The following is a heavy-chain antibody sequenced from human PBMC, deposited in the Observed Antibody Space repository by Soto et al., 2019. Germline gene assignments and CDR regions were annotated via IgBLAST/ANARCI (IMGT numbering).Heavy chain of an antibody. V-gene: IGHV3-43*01. CDR3: AVDYSNPYDAFDI. J-gene: IGHJ3*02. D-gene: IGHD4-4*01. CDR1: GFTFDDYT. CDR2: ISWDGGST. Sequence: GGSLRLSCAASGFTFDDYTMHWVRQAPGKGLEWVSLISWDGGSTYYADSVKGRFTISRDNSKNSLYLQMNSLRTEDTALYYCAVDYSNPYDAFDIWGQGTMVTVSS.